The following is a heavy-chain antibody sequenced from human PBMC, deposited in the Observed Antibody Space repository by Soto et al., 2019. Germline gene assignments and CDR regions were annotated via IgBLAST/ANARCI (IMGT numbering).Heavy chain of an antibody. CDR1: GFTFSDYY. CDR3: ARGPRYSSSSFGDAGHFDY. D-gene: IGHD6-6*01. J-gene: IGHJ4*02. V-gene: IGHV3-11*06. CDR2: ISSSSSYT. Sequence: GGSLRLSCAASGFTFSDYYMSWIRQAPGKGLEWVSYISSSSSYTNYADSVKGRFTISRDNAKNSLYLQMNSLRAEDTAVYYCARGPRYSSSSFGDAGHFDYWGQGTLVTVSS.